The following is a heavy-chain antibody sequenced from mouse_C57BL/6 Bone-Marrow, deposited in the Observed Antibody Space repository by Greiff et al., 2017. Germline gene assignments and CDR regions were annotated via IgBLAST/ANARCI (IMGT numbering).Heavy chain of an antibody. D-gene: IGHD1-1*01. V-gene: IGHV3-6*01. CDR3: ARETTVVDYAMDY. Sequence: DVKLVESGPGLVKPSQSLSLTCSVTGYSITSGYYWNWIRQFPGNKLEWMGYISYDGSNNYNPSLKNRISITRDTSKNQFFLKLNSVTTEDTATYYCARETTVVDYAMDYWGQGTSVTVSS. CDR1: GYSITSGYY. J-gene: IGHJ4*01. CDR2: ISYDGSN.